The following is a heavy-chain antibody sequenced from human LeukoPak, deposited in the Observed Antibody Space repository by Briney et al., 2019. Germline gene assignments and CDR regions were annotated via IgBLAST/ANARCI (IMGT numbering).Heavy chain of an antibody. CDR2: IYYSGST. D-gene: IGHD5-24*01. Sequence: PSETLSLTCTVSGVSISSYYWSWIRQPPGKELEWIGYIYYSGSTNYNPSLKSRVTISVATSKNQFSLKLNSVTAADTAVYYCARLNHEEMAPITGWFFDLWGRGTLVTVSS. J-gene: IGHJ2*01. CDR1: GVSISSYY. V-gene: IGHV4-59*08. CDR3: ARLNHEEMAPITGWFFDL.